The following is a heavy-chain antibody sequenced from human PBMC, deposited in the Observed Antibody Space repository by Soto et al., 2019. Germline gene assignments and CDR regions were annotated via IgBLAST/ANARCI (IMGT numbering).Heavy chain of an antibody. CDR1: GGTFSSYA. CDR2: IIPIFGTA. Sequence: SVEESFRASGGTFSSYAISWVRQAPVQGLEWMGGIIPIFGTANYAQKFQGRVTITADESTSTAYMELSSLRSEDTAVYYCARSVDIVATWIFDYWGQGTLVTVSS. CDR3: ARSVDIVATWIFDY. D-gene: IGHD5-12*01. V-gene: IGHV1-69*13. J-gene: IGHJ4*02.